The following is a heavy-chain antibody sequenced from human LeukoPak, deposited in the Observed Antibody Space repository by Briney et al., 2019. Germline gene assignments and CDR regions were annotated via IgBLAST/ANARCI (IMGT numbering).Heavy chain of an antibody. D-gene: IGHD3-10*01. CDR2: IYSDNT. CDR3: AREHAGVSAFDI. V-gene: IGHV3-53*01. CDR1: GFTVSSNS. Sequence: GGSLRLSCTVSGFTVSSNSMSWVRQAPGKGLEWVSFIYSDNTHYSDSVKGRFTISRDNSKNSLYLQMNSLRAEDTAVYYCAREHAGVSAFDIWGQGTMVTVSS. J-gene: IGHJ3*02.